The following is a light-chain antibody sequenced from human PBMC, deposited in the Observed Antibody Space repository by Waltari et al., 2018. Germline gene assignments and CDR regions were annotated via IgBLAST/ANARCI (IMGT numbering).Light chain of an antibody. CDR1: QDISNY. J-gene: IGKJ2*01. Sequence: DIQMTQSPSSLSASVGDRVTITCQASQDISNYLNWYQQKPGKAPKLLIYDASNLETGVPSRFSGSGFGTDFTFTISSLQPEDIATYYCQQYDNLPYTFGQGTKLEIK. CDR2: DAS. V-gene: IGKV1-33*01. CDR3: QQYDNLPYT.